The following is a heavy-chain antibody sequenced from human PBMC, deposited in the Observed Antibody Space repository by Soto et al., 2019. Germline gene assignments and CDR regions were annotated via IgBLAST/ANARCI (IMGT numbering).Heavy chain of an antibody. V-gene: IGHV3-23*01. J-gene: IGHJ5*02. D-gene: IGHD2-15*01. Sequence: GGSLRLSCAASGFTFKSYAMSWVRQAPGKGLEWVSSVTGSGDRTNYGDSVKGRFTISRDNSKNTVYLQMNSLRAEDTAVYYCVNYCPNKHSSGGRCYWFDPWGQGTLVTVSS. CDR2: VTGSGDRT. CDR3: VNYCPNKHSSGGRCYWFDP. CDR1: GFTFKSYA.